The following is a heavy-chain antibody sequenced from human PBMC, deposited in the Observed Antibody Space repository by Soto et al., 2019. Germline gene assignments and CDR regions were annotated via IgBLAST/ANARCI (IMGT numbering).Heavy chain of an antibody. CDR1: GYRFTSSW. CDR3: TKGATSRFDS. D-gene: IGHD2-2*01. Sequence: GESLKISCQGSGYRFTSSWIGWVRQMPGKGLEWLGNVCPCYSDGRYSPSFEGRGTISAHNSIHTAYLHLFNLKAPDTAIYYYTKGATSRFDSWGQGTRVTVSS. V-gene: IGHV5-51*01. CDR2: VCPCYSDG. J-gene: IGHJ4*02.